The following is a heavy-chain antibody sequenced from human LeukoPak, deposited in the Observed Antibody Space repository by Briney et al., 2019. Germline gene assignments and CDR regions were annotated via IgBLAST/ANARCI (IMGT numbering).Heavy chain of an antibody. Sequence: GGSLRLSCAASGFTFSSHAMNWVRQPPGKGLDWVSSIDKSGDGAFYADSVKGRFTISRDNSKNTLYLQMNSLRREDTAVYYCAKDGPLVGPYYFDYWGQGTLVTVSS. CDR1: GFTFSSHA. V-gene: IGHV3-23*01. CDR3: AKDGPLVGPYYFDY. J-gene: IGHJ4*02. D-gene: IGHD1-26*01. CDR2: IDKSGDGA.